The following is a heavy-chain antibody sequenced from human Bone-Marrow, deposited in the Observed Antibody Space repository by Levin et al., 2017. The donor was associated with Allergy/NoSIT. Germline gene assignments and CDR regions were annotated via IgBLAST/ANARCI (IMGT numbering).Heavy chain of an antibody. D-gene: IGHD6-19*01. CDR3: ARDRGRGWSYFDY. CDR2: ISGSGRGAI. J-gene: IGHJ4*02. Sequence: GGSLRLSCAASGFTFSSFSMNWVRQAPGKGLEWVSYISGSGRGAIYYADSVKGRFTISRDNAKNSLYLQMNSLRDEDTAVYYCARDRGRGWSYFDYWGQGTLVTVSS. CDR1: GFTFSSFS. V-gene: IGHV3-48*02.